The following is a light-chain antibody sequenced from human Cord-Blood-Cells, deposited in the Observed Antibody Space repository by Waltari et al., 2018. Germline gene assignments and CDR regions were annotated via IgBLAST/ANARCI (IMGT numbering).Light chain of an antibody. CDR2: AAS. V-gene: IGKV1-39*01. CDR1: QSISSS. CDR3: QQSYSTLT. Sequence: DIQMTQSPSSLSASVGDRVTITCRASQSISSSLNWYQQKPGQAPKLLIYAASSLQSGVPSRFSGSGSWTDFTLTISSPQPEDFATYYCQQSYSTLTFGGGTKVEIK. J-gene: IGKJ4*01.